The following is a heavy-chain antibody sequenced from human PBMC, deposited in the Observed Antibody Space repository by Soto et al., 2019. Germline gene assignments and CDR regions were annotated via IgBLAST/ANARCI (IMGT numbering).Heavy chain of an antibody. CDR3: ERYKAASGTYYFDY. CDR1: GGSFSGYY. J-gene: IGHJ4*02. Sequence: PSETLSLTCAVYGGSFSGYYWSWIRQPPGKGLEWIGEINHSGSTNYNPSLKSRVTISVDTSKNQFSLKLNSVTAADTAVYYCERYKAASGTYYFDYWGQGTLVTVSS. V-gene: IGHV4-34*01. D-gene: IGHD6-13*01. CDR2: INHSGST.